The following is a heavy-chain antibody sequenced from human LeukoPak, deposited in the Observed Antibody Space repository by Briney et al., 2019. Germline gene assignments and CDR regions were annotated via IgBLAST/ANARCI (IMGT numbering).Heavy chain of an antibody. Sequence: SETLSLTCAVYGGSFSGYYWSWIRQPPGKGLEWIGEINHSGSTNYNPSLKSRVTISVETSKNQFSLKLSSVTAADTAVYYCARTYSSGWYDYWGQGTLVTVSS. D-gene: IGHD6-19*01. CDR3: ARTYSSGWYDY. J-gene: IGHJ4*02. CDR2: INHSGST. CDR1: GGSFSGYY. V-gene: IGHV4-34*01.